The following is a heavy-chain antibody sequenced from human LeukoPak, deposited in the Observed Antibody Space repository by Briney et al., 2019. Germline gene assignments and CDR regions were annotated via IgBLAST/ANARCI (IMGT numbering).Heavy chain of an antibody. Sequence: GGSLRLSCSASGFTFSKYWMIWVRQAPGKGLEWVSGVSGNGRSTYYANSVRGRFTISRDNSKNTVYLQMDSLRAEDTAVYYCAKLGSSSAYTYGDSWGQGTLVTVSS. CDR1: GFTFSKYW. CDR2: VSGNGRST. V-gene: IGHV3-23*01. CDR3: AKLGSSSAYTYGDS. D-gene: IGHD5-18*01. J-gene: IGHJ5*01.